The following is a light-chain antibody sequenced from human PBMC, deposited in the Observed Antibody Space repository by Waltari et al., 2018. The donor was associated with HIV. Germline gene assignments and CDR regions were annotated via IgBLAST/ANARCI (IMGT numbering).Light chain of an antibody. V-gene: IGKV1-39*01. Sequence: DIQLTQSPSSLPAPVGDRSTFTSRASQNIVRSLTWYQHKSGRAPNLLIYAASSLHSGVPSRFSGSGSGTHYTLTISSLQPEDFATYYCQQTYSGHRTFGQGTKVDIK. CDR2: AAS. J-gene: IGKJ1*01. CDR3: QQTYSGHRT. CDR1: QNIVRS.